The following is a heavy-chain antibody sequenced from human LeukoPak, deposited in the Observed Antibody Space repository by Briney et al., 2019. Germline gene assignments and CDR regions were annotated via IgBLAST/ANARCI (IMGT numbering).Heavy chain of an antibody. CDR1: GYTFTSYD. CDR3: ARRGSQWLAQQFDP. J-gene: IGHJ5*02. V-gene: IGHV1-8*01. CDR2: MNPNSGNT. Sequence: ASVKVSCKASGYTFTSYDINWVRQATGQGLEWMGWMNPNSGNTGYAQKFQGRVTMTRNTSISTAYMELSSLRSEDTAVYYCARRGSQWLAQQFDPGGQGTLVTVSS. D-gene: IGHD6-19*01.